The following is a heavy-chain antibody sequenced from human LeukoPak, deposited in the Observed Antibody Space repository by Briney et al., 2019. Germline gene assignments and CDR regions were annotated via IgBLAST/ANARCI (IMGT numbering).Heavy chain of an antibody. CDR2: ISAYNGNT. J-gene: IGHJ5*02. CDR1: GYTFTSYD. Sequence: GASVKVSCKASGYTFTSYDINWVRQAPGQGLEWMGWISAYNGNTNYAQRLQGRVTMTTDTSTSTAYMELRSLRSDDTAVYYCARDIGAAAGTRRSWFDPWGQGTLVTVSS. V-gene: IGHV1-18*01. D-gene: IGHD6-13*01. CDR3: ARDIGAAAGTRRSWFDP.